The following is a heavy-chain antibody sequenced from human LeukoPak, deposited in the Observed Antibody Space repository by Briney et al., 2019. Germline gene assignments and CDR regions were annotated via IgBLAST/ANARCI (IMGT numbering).Heavy chain of an antibody. D-gene: IGHD2-8*01. CDR3: AREHCTNGVCYTANWFDP. CDR2: YSGST. V-gene: IGHV4-30-4*01. J-gene: IGHJ5*02. Sequence: YSGSTYYNPSLKSRVTISVDTSKNQFSLKLSSVTAADTAVYYCAREHCTNGVCYTANWFDPWGQGTLVTVSS.